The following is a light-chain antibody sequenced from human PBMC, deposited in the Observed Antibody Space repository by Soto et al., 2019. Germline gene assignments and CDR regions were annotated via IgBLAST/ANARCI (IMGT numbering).Light chain of an antibody. V-gene: IGLV2-14*01. J-gene: IGLJ2*01. CDR1: SRDVGGYHS. CDR2: EVS. Sequence: QSALNQPASVSGSPGQSITISCSETSRDVGGYHSVSSYQQHLGKAPKLMIYEVSNRRSGVSNRFSGAKSGKTPSLTISGLQAEGESEYYRSSYTSSRTLVFGAGTK. CDR3: SSYTSSRTLV.